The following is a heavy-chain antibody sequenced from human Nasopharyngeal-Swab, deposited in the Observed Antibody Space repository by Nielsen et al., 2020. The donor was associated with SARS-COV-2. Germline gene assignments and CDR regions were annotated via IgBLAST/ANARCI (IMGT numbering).Heavy chain of an antibody. CDR3: AKDKVPFYCSSTSCYEGETGFDY. V-gene: IGHV3-9*01. Sequence: LSLTCAASGFTFDDYAMHWVRQAPGKGLEWVSGISWNSGSIGYADSVKGRFTISRDNAKNSLYLQMNSLRAEDTALYYCAKDKVPFYCSSTSCYEGETGFDYWGQGTLVTVSS. J-gene: IGHJ4*02. CDR1: GFTFDDYA. D-gene: IGHD2-2*01. CDR2: ISWNSGSI.